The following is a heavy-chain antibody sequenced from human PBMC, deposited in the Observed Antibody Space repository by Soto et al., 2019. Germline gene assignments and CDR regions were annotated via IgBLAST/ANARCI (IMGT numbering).Heavy chain of an antibody. CDR1: GYIFPAYS. CDR2: VNPSGGSA. Sequence: ASVKVSCKTSGYIFPAYSMHWVRQAPGQGLEWMGVVNPSGGSAHYAQSFEGRVTLTRDTSTSTFYMELSSLRSEDTAVYYCAREENCRGGTCYSEYFHHWGQGTLVT. J-gene: IGHJ1*01. CDR3: AREENCRGGTCYSEYFHH. V-gene: IGHV1-46*01. D-gene: IGHD2-15*01.